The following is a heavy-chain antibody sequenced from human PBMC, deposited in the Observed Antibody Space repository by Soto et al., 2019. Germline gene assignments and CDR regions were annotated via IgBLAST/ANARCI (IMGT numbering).Heavy chain of an antibody. J-gene: IGHJ3*02. V-gene: IGHV4-39*01. CDR1: GGSISSSSYY. CDR3: ATREEAADAFDI. Sequence: PSETLSLTCTVSGGSISSSSYYWGWIRQPPGKGLEWIGSIYYSGSTYYNPSLKSRVTISVDTSKNQFSLKLSSVTAADTAVYYCATREEAADAFDIWGQGTMLTVSS. D-gene: IGHD6-25*01. CDR2: IYYSGST.